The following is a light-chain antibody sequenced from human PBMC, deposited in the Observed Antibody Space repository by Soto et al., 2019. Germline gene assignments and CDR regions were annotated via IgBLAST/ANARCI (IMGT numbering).Light chain of an antibody. V-gene: IGKV1-39*01. CDR1: QTISTY. CDR3: QQGYSTPLT. Sequence: DIQMTQSPSSLSASVGDRVTITCRASQTISTYLNWYQQKPGRAPKLLIFAASSLQSGVPPRFSGSGSGTDFTLTVSSLQPEDFATHFCQQGYSTPLTFGGGTKVDIK. CDR2: AAS. J-gene: IGKJ4*01.